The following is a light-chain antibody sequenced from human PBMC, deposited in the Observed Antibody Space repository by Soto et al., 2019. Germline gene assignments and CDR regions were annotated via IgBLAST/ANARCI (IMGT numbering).Light chain of an antibody. Sequence: EIVLTQSPAILSLSPGERATLSCRASQSVGTYLDWCQQKLGQAPRLLIYDASNRATGIPARFSGSGSGTDFTLTISSLEPEDFAVYYCQQRVNWLTFGGGTKVEL. J-gene: IGKJ4*01. CDR1: QSVGTY. CDR2: DAS. V-gene: IGKV3-11*01. CDR3: QQRVNWLT.